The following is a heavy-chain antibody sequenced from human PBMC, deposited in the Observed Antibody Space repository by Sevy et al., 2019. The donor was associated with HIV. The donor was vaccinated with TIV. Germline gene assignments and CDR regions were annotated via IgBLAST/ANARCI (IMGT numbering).Heavy chain of an antibody. V-gene: IGHV3-23*01. D-gene: IGHD2-8*01. CDR3: AREGCTKPHDY. CDR2: LSFGCGEI. Sequence: GGFLRLSCAASGFTFSKYSMSWVRQPPGKGLERVSTLSFGCGEINYADSVKGRFTISRDNSKSSVYLQMNNLRPEDTAVYYCAREGCTKPHDYWGQGTLVIVSS. CDR1: GFTFSKYS. J-gene: IGHJ4*02.